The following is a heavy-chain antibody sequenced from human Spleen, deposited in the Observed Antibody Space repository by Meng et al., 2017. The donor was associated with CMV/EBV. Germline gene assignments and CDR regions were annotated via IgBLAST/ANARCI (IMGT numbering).Heavy chain of an antibody. CDR2: ISDSGSTI. CDR3: ARDWGGVFEVTSWASHTYYYGMDV. CDR1: GFTFSDYY. D-gene: IGHD2-2*01. J-gene: IGHJ6*02. V-gene: IGHV3-11*04. Sequence: GESLKISCAASGFTFSDYYMNWIRQAPGRGLEWISYISDSGSTIYYADSVKGRFTISRDNAKNSLYLQMNSLRAEDPAVYYCARDWGGVFEVTSWASHTYYYGMDVWGQGTTVTVSS.